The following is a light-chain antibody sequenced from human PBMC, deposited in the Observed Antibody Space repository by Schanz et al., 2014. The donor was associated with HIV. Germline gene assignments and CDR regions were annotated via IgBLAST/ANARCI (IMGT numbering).Light chain of an antibody. CDR3: QQYNNWPPLT. J-gene: IGKJ4*01. CDR1: QGISSY. CDR2: AAS. V-gene: IGKV1-9*01. Sequence: IQLTQSPSSLSASAGDRVTITCRASQGISSYLAWYQQKPGKAPKLLIFAASTLQSGVPSRFSGSGSGTDFTLTISSLQSEDFAVYYCQQYNNWPPLTFGGGTKVEMK.